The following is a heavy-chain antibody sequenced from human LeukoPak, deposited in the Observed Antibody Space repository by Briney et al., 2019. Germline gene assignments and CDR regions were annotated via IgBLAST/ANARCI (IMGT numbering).Heavy chain of an antibody. Sequence: SETLFLSCTVSGGSISSYYGRWIRKPPGKVMETIGYIYYSRSTNYNPGVKSRVTMSVETFKVQFSLKLSSVTAGDTAVYYCARGSNWTPEIGDYWGQGTLVTVSS. CDR1: GGSISSYY. J-gene: IGHJ4*02. CDR3: ARGSNWTPEIGDY. CDR2: IYYSRST. D-gene: IGHD1-1*01. V-gene: IGHV4-59*12.